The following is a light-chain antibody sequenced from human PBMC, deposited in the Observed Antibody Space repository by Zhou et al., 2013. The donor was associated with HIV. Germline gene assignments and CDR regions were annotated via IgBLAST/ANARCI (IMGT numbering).Light chain of an antibody. Sequence: QSVLTQPPSASGTPGQRVTISCSGSSSDIGSNYVSWYQQVPGTTPKLLICRNNQRPSGVPDRFSGSKYGTSASLAISGLRSEDEGDYYCAAWHDRLSGVVFGGGTKLTVL. CDR2: RNN. CDR3: AAWHDRLSGVV. CDR1: SSDIGSNY. J-gene: IGLJ2*01. V-gene: IGLV1-47*01.